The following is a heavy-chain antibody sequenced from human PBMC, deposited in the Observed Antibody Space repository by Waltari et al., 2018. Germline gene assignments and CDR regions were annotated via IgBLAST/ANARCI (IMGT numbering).Heavy chain of an antibody. CDR3: ARPQYSGYEDRVDAFDI. V-gene: IGHV1-69*08. CDR1: GGTFSSYA. Sequence: QVQLVQSGAEVKKPGSSVKVSCKASGGTFSSYAISWVRQAPGQGLEWMGRIIPIFGTANYAQKFQGRVTITADKSTSTAYMELSSLRSEDTAVYYCARPQYSGYEDRVDAFDIWGQGTMVTVSS. D-gene: IGHD5-12*01. J-gene: IGHJ3*02. CDR2: IIPIFGTA.